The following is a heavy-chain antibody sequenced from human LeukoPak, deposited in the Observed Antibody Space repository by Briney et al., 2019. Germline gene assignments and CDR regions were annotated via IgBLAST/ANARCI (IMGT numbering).Heavy chain of an antibody. Sequence: SETLSLTCAVYGGSFSGYYWSWIRQPPGKGLEWIGEINHSGSTNYNPSLKSRVTISVDTSKNQFSLKLSSVTAADTAVYYCARVPEMATIFFDYWGQGTLVTVSS. CDR2: INHSGST. CDR1: GGSFSGYY. CDR3: ARVPEMATIFFDY. V-gene: IGHV4-34*01. J-gene: IGHJ4*02. D-gene: IGHD5-24*01.